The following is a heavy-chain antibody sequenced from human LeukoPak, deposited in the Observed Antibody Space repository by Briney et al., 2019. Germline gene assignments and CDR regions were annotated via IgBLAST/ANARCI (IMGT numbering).Heavy chain of an antibody. J-gene: IGHJ4*02. Sequence: GGSLRLSCAASGFNFNNHWMAWVRQAPGKGLEWVTNIKPDGRGQNYVDSVKDRFTISRDNAKNSLYLQMNSLRAEDTAVYYCANEEWYRFNYWGQGILVTVSS. CDR2: IKPDGRGQ. CDR3: ANEEWYRFNY. CDR1: GFNFNNHW. D-gene: IGHD3-3*01. V-gene: IGHV3-7*01.